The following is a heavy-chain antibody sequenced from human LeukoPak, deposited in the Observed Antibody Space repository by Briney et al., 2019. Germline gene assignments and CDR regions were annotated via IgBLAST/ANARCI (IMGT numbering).Heavy chain of an antibody. CDR3: ARVRPGFDP. Sequence: PSETLSLTCTVAGGSISSYCWSWIRQPPGKGLEWIGYIYYRGSTNYNPSLKSRVTISVDTSKNQFSLKLSSVTAADTAVYYCARVRPGFDPWGQGTLVTVSS. V-gene: IGHV4-59*01. CDR1: GGSISSYC. J-gene: IGHJ5*02. CDR2: IYYRGST.